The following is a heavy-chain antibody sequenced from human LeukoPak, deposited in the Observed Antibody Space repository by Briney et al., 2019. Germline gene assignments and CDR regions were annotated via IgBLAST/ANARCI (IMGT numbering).Heavy chain of an antibody. V-gene: IGHV3-23*01. J-gene: IGHJ4*02. Sequence: GGSLRLSCAASGFTFSSYAMSWVRQAPGEVLEWVSAISGSGGSTYYADSVKGRFTISRDNSKNTLYLQMNSLRAEDTAVYYCAKDQWSFSYFDYWGQGTLVTVSS. CDR1: GFTFSSYA. CDR3: AKDQWSFSYFDY. D-gene: IGHD1-26*01. CDR2: ISGSGGST.